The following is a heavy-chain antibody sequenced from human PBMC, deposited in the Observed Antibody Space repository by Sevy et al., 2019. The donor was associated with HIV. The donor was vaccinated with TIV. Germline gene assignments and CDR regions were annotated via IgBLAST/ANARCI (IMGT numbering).Heavy chain of an antibody. J-gene: IGHJ6*02. CDR1: GGYMSSGDYY. V-gene: IGHV4-30-4*01. CDR2: IYYSGST. Sequence: SETLSLTCTVSGGYMSSGDYYWSWIRQPPGKGQEWIGYIYYSGSTYYDPSLKSRVTISVDTSKDQFSLRLSSVTAADTVVYYWARDRTESSSWYVLDYYYGMDVWGQGTTVTVSS. CDR3: ARDRTESSSWYVLDYYYGMDV. D-gene: IGHD6-13*01.